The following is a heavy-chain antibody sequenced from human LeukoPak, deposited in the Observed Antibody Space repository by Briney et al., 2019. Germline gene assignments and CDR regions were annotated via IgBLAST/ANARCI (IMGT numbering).Heavy chain of an antibody. CDR1: GYTFTNYG. Sequence: GASVEVSCKASGYTFTNYGVSWVRQAPGQGLEWMGWISGYNGYTNYAQKLQGRVTMTTDTSTSTAYMELRSLRSDDTAVYYCARAGITIFGVPISEYFFQHWGQGTLVTVSS. J-gene: IGHJ1*01. D-gene: IGHD3-3*01. V-gene: IGHV1-18*01. CDR3: ARAGITIFGVPISEYFFQH. CDR2: ISGYNGYT.